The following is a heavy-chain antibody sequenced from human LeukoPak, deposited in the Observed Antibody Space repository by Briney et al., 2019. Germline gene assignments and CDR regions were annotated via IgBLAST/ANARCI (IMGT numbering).Heavy chain of an antibody. Sequence: PGGSLRLSCAASGFTFNMYTMNWVRQAPGKGLEWVSSISSSGVYIYYADSVKGRFTISRDNTKNSLYLQMNSLRAEDTAVYYCAELGITMIGGVWGKGTTVTISS. CDR2: ISSSGVYI. CDR1: GFTFNMYT. CDR3: AELGITMIGGV. J-gene: IGHJ6*04. D-gene: IGHD3-10*02. V-gene: IGHV3-21*01.